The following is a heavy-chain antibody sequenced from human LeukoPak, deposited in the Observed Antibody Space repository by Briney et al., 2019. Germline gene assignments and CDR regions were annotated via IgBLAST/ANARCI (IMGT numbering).Heavy chain of an antibody. D-gene: IGHD3-10*01. J-gene: IGHJ6*03. Sequence: GQSLRLSCRTSGFIFGDYAMSWFRQAPGRGLQWVGSSRGKTYGGTTEYAASVKGRFIISRDDSKSTAYLQMNSLKTEDTAVYYCTRDRYGSGSRKIYFYYYYMDVWGKGTTVTVSS. CDR3: TRDRYGSGSRKIYFYYYYMDV. V-gene: IGHV3-49*03. CDR1: GFIFGDYA. CDR2: SRGKTYGGTT.